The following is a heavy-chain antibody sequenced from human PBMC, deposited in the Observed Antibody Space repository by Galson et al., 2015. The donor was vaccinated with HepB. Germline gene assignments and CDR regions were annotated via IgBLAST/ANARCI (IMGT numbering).Heavy chain of an antibody. J-gene: IGHJ6*02. CDR1: GFTFSSYS. D-gene: IGHD6-13*01. Sequence: SLRLSCAASGFTFSSYSMNWVRQAPGKGLEWVSSISSSSSYIYYADSVKGRFTISRDNAKNSLYLQMNSLRAEDTAVYYCARVGGGSSWRIDYYYGMDVWGQGTTVTVSS. CDR3: ARVGGGSSWRIDYYYGMDV. V-gene: IGHV3-21*01. CDR2: ISSSSSYI.